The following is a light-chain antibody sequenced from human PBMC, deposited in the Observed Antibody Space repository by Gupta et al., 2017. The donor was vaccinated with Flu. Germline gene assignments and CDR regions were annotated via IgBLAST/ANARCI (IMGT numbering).Light chain of an antibody. CDR3: GTWDGSLNSWV. J-gene: IGLJ3*02. Sequence: QSVLTQPPSVSAAPGQKVTISSSGSASNIGNDFVSWYQHLPGTAPKLLIYDNYKRPSTIPDRFSGSKSGTSATLGIAGLQNGDEADYYCGTWDGSLNSWVFGGGTKLTVL. CDR2: DNY. V-gene: IGLV1-51*01. CDR1: ASNIGNDF.